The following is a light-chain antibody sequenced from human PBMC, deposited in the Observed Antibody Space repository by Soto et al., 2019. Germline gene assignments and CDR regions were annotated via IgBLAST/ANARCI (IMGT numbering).Light chain of an antibody. CDR3: QSYDSSLSGPFV. CDR1: GSKFGAGYD. CDR2: GNT. J-gene: IGLJ1*01. V-gene: IGLV1-40*01. Sequence: FLLPRRPPLSGPPGQRVTISSAGGGSKFGAGYDVHWYQQLPGTAPKVLIHGNTNRPSGVPDRFSGSKSGTSASLAITGLQAEDEADYYCQSYDSSLSGPFVFGTGTKVTVL.